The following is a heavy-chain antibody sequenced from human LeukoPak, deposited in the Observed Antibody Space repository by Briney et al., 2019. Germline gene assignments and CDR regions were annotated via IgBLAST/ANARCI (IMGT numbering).Heavy chain of an antibody. Sequence: GGSLRLSCAASGFTFSSYGMHWVRQAPGKGLEWVAVISYDGSNKYYADSVKGRFTISRDNAKNSLYLQMNSLRAEDTAVYYCARDIPYYYGSGSYPDYWGQGTLVTVSS. CDR2: ISYDGSNK. V-gene: IGHV3-30*03. D-gene: IGHD3-10*01. CDR3: ARDIPYYYGSGSYPDY. CDR1: GFTFSSYG. J-gene: IGHJ4*02.